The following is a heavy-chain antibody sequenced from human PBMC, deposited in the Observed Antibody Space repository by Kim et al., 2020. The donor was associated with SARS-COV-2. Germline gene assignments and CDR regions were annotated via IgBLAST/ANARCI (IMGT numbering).Heavy chain of an antibody. Sequence: SETLSLTCAVSGGSISSSNWWSWVRQPPGKGLEWIGEIYHSGSTNYNPSLKSRVTISVDKSKNQFSLKLSSVTAADTAVYYCARDKGRIAVAGTNWFDPWGQGTLVTVSS. CDR2: IYHSGST. D-gene: IGHD6-19*01. V-gene: IGHV4-4*02. CDR3: ARDKGRIAVAGTNWFDP. CDR1: GGSISSSNW. J-gene: IGHJ5*02.